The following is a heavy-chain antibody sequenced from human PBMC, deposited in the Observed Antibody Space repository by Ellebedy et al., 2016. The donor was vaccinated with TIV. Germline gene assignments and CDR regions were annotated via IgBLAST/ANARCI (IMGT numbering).Heavy chain of an antibody. CDR1: GYSFTNYW. CDR3: ARAPEPITMIPPA. CDR2: IYPGDSDT. D-gene: IGHD3-22*01. J-gene: IGHJ4*02. V-gene: IGHV5-51*01. Sequence: GESLKISCKGSGYSFTNYWIGWVRQMPGKGLEWMGIIYPGDSDTRYSPSFQGQVTISADKSISTAYLQWSSLKASDTAMYYCARAPEPITMIPPAWGQGTLVTVSS.